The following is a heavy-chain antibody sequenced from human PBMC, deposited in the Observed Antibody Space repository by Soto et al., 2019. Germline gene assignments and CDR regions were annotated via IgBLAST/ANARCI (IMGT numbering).Heavy chain of an antibody. V-gene: IGHV3-33*01. CDR1: GFTFSSYG. CDR2: IWYDGSNK. Sequence: SLRLSCAASGFTFSSYGMHWVRQAPGKGLEWVAVIWYDGSNKYYADSVKGRFTISRDNSKNTLYLQMNSLRAEDTAVYHCARDLLITPHYYYYGMDVGGQGTTVTVPS. D-gene: IGHD1-20*01. CDR3: ARDLLITPHYYYYGMDV. J-gene: IGHJ6*02.